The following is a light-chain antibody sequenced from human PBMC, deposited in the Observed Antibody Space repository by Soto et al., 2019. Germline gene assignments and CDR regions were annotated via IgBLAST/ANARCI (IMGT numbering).Light chain of an antibody. V-gene: IGLV1-47*01. Sequence: QSVLTQPPSASGTPGQRVTISCSGSSSNIGSNYVYWYQQLPGTAPKLLIYRNNQRPSVVPDRFSGSKSGTSASLAIRGLRSEDEADYYCAAWDDSLSGVVFGGGTQLTVL. CDR1: SSNIGSNY. CDR2: RNN. J-gene: IGLJ2*01. CDR3: AAWDDSLSGVV.